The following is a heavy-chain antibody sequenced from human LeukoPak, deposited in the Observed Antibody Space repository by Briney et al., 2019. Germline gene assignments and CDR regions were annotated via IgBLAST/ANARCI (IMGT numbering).Heavy chain of an antibody. J-gene: IGHJ4*02. CDR3: ARDRTYYDDRVDYFDY. CDR2: ISSSSSYI. CDR1: GFTFSSYT. V-gene: IGHV3-21*01. D-gene: IGHD3-22*01. Sequence: KPGGSLRLSCAASGFTFSSYTMNWVRQAPGKGLEWVSSISSSSSYIYYADSVKGRFTISRDNAKNSLYLQMNSLRAEDTAVYYCARDRTYYDDRVDYFDYWGQGTLVTVSS.